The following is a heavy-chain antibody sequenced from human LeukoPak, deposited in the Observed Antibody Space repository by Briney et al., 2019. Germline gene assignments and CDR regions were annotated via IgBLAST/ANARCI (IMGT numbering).Heavy chain of an antibody. J-gene: IGHJ4*02. CDR3: AMEEDCTNGVCYGFLGY. Sequence: GASVNVSCKASGYTFTSYGISWVRQAPGQGLEWMGWISAYNGNTNYAQKLQGRVTMTTDTSTSTAYMELRSLRSDDTAVYYCAMEEDCTNGVCYGFLGYWGQGTLVTVSS. CDR1: GYTFTSYG. V-gene: IGHV1-18*01. D-gene: IGHD2-8*01. CDR2: ISAYNGNT.